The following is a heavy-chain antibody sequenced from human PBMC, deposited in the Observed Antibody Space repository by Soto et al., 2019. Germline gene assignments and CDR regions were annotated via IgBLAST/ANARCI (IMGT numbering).Heavy chain of an antibody. Sequence: EVPLLESGGGLVQPGESLRLSCAASGFTFSSYAMSWVRQAPGKGLEWVSLISGSGGITYYADSVKGRFTISRDNSKNTLYLQLYSLRAEDTALYYCAKDWHSSYWGQGTLVTVSS. CDR3: AKDWHSSY. J-gene: IGHJ4*02. CDR2: ISGSGGIT. CDR1: GFTFSSYA. V-gene: IGHV3-23*01. D-gene: IGHD1-26*01.